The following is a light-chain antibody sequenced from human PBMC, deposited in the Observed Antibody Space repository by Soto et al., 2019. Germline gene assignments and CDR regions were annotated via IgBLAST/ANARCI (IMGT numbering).Light chain of an antibody. CDR1: SSDVGNYNY. CDR2: EVS. CDR3: SSYTSSSTYV. V-gene: IGLV2-14*01. J-gene: IGLJ1*01. Sequence: QSALTQPASVSGSPGQSITISCTGTSSDVGNYNYVSWYQQHPGKAPKLMIYEVSNRPSGVSNRFSGSKSGNTASLTISGLRAEDEADYYCSSYTSSSTYVFGTGTKV.